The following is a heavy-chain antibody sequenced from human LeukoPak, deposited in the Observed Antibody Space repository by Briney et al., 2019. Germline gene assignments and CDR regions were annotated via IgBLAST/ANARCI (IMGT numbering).Heavy chain of an antibody. D-gene: IGHD6-13*01. J-gene: IGHJ4*02. CDR2: ISGSGGST. Sequence: PGGSLRLSCAASGFTFSSYAMSWVRQAPGKGLEWVYAISGSGGSTYYADSVKGRFTISRDNSKNPLYLQMNSLRFEDTAVYYCAPKILLSSSWYYGRHYFDYWGQGTPVTVSS. CDR1: GFTFSSYA. CDR3: APKILLSSSWYYGRHYFDY. V-gene: IGHV3-23*01.